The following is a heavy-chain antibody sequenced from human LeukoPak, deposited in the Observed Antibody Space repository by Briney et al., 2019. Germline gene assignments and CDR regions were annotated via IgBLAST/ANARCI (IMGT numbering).Heavy chain of an antibody. CDR2: IIPIFGTA. Sequence: ASVKVSCKASGGTFSSYAISWVRQAPGQGREWMGRIIPIFGTANYAQKFQGRVTITTDESTSTAYMELSSLRSEDTAVYYCVRDVLEMATIGWLDYWGQGTLVTVSS. D-gene: IGHD5-24*01. V-gene: IGHV1-69*05. J-gene: IGHJ4*02. CDR3: VRDVLEMATIGWLDY. CDR1: GGTFSSYA.